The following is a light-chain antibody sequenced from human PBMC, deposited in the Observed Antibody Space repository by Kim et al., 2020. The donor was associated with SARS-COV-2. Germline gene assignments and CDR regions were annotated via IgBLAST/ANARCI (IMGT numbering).Light chain of an antibody. CDR1: SLRSYY. J-gene: IGLJ2*01. V-gene: IGLV3-19*01. Sequence: LRKTVRIICQGDSLRSYYGSWYQQKPGQAPVLVIYGKNNRPSGIPDRFSGSSSGNTASLTITGAQAEDEADYYCNSRDSSANHVVFGGGTQLTVL. CDR3: NSRDSSANHVV. CDR2: GKN.